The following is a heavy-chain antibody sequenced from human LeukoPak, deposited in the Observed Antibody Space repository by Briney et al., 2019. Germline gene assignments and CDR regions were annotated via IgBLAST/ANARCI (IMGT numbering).Heavy chain of an antibody. J-gene: IGHJ4*02. CDR2: THYSGST. D-gene: IGHD6-19*01. Sequence: SETLSLTCTVSGGSISSYYWSWIRQPPGKGLEWIGYTHYSGSTNYNPSLKSRVTISVDTSKNQFSLKLSSVTAADTGIYYCARGNGWYFYWGQGTLVTVSS. CDR3: ARGNGWYFY. V-gene: IGHV4-59*01. CDR1: GGSISSYY.